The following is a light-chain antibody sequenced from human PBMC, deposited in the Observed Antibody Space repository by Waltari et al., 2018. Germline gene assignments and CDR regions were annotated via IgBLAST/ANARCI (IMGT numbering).Light chain of an antibody. CDR3: SSYTSSSRVV. J-gene: IGLJ2*01. V-gene: IGLV2-14*01. CDR1: SSTVGGYNY. Sequence: QSALTQPASVSGSPGQPITISCPGASSTVGGYNYVPWYQQHPGKAPKLMLYDVSKRPSGVSNRFSGSKSGNTASLTISGLQAEDEADYYCSSYTSSSRVVFGGGTKLTVL. CDR2: DVS.